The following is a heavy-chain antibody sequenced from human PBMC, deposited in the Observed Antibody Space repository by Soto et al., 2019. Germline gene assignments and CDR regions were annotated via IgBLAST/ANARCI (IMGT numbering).Heavy chain of an antibody. D-gene: IGHD6-13*01. CDR3: AKDGYSRSWSPYFGMDV. CDR2: ISGSGGSR. J-gene: IGHJ6*02. Sequence: GGSLRLSCAASGFTFSSYAMSWVRQAPGKGLEWVAAISGSGGSRYYADSVKGRFTISRDNSKNTLYLQMNSLRAEDTAVYYCAKDGYSRSWSPYFGMDVWGQGTTVTVSS. V-gene: IGHV3-23*01. CDR1: GFTFSSYA.